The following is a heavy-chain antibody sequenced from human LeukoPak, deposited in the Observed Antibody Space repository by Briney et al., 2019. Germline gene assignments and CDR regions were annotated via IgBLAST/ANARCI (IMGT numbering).Heavy chain of an antibody. CDR3: ARDLPDVYGDFEGFDY. J-gene: IGHJ4*02. D-gene: IGHD4-17*01. V-gene: IGHV3-7*01. CDR2: IKQDGSEK. Sequence: PGGSLRLSCAASGFTFSSYWMSWVRQAPGKGLEWVANIKQDGSEKYYVDSVKGRFTISRDNAKNSLYLQMNSLRAEDTAVYYCARDLPDVYGDFEGFDYWGQGTLVTVPS. CDR1: GFTFSSYW.